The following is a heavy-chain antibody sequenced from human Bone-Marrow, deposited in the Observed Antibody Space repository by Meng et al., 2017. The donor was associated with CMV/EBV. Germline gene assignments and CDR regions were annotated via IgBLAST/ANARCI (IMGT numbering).Heavy chain of an antibody. Sequence: GESLKISCAASGFTFSSYSMNWVRQAPGKGLEWVSSISSSSSYIYYADSVKGRFTISRDNAKNSLYLQMSSLRADDTAVYYCARDPYTYDFWSGYYGMDVWGQGTTVPVSS. CDR2: ISSSSSYI. CDR1: GFTFSSYS. D-gene: IGHD3-3*01. V-gene: IGHV3-21*01. J-gene: IGHJ6*02. CDR3: ARDPYTYDFWSGYYGMDV.